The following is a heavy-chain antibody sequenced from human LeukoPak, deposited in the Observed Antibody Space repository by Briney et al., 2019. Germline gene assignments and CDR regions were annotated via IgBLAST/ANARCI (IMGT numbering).Heavy chain of an antibody. D-gene: IGHD5-12*01. V-gene: IGHV4-61*02. CDR3: ASGSGPSYYFDY. J-gene: IGHJ4*02. Sequence: SETLSLTCTVSGGSISSGSYYWSWIRQPAGKGLEWIGRIYTSGSTNYNPSLKSRVTISVDTSKNQFSLKLSSVTAADTAVYYCASGSGPSYYFDYWGQGTLVTVSS. CDR2: IYTSGST. CDR1: GGSISSGSYY.